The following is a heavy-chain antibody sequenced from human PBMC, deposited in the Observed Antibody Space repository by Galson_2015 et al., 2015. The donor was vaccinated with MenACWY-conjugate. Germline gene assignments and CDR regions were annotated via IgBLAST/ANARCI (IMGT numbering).Heavy chain of an antibody. CDR2: TYYRSRWHN. CDR3: ARGVTRTSGTINWYFDF. CDR1: GDSVSSNSAA. Sequence: CAISGDSVSSNSAARTWIRQSPSRGLEWLGRTYYRSRWHNDYAVSVKSRITINPDTSRNQLPLQLSSVTPEDTAVYYCARGVTRTSGTINWYFDFWGRGTLVTVSS. V-gene: IGHV6-1*01. D-gene: IGHD6-13*01. J-gene: IGHJ2*01.